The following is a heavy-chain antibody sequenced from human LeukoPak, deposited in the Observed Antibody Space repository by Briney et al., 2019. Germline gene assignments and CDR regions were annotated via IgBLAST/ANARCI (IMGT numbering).Heavy chain of an antibody. D-gene: IGHD2-8*01. V-gene: IGHV1-24*01. CDR3: ATDLINWNYT. CDR1: GYTLTELS. CDR2: FDPEDGET. Sequence: ASVKVSCKVSGYTLTELSMHWVRQSPGRGLEWMGGFDPEDGETIYAQKFQGRVTMTEDTSTDTAYMELSSLRSEDTAVYYCATDLINWNYTWGQGTLVTVSS. J-gene: IGHJ5*02.